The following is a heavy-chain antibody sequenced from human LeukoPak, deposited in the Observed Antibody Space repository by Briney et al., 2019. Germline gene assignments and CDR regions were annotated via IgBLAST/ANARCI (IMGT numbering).Heavy chain of an antibody. CDR2: IYHSGST. D-gene: IGHD3-22*01. CDR1: GGSISSGGYY. V-gene: IGHV4-30-2*01. Sequence: SETLSLTCTVSGGSISSGGYYWSWIRQPPGKGLEWIGYIYHSGSTYYNPSLKSRVTISVDRSKNQFSLKLSSVTAADTAVYYCARGGQYYYDSSGRLPDYWGQGTLVTVSS. CDR3: ARGGQYYYDSSGRLPDY. J-gene: IGHJ4*02.